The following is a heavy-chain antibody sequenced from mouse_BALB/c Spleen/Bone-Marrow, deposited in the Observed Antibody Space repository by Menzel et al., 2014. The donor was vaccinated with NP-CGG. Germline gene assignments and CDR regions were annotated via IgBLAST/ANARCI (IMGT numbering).Heavy chain of an antibody. CDR2: IWAGGST. V-gene: IGHV2-9*02. CDR1: GFSLTSYG. CDR3: ARSLIRLRYFDY. J-gene: IGHJ2*01. Sequence: VMLVESGPGLVAPSQSLSITCTVSGFSLTSYGVHWVRQSPGKGLGWLGVIWAGGSTNYNSTLMSRLSISKDNSESQVFLKMNSLQTDDTAMYYCARSLIRLRYFDYWGQGTTLTVSS. D-gene: IGHD1-2*01.